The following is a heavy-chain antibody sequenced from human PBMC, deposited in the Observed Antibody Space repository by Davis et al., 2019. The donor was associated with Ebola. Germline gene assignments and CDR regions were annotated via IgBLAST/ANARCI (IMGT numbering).Heavy chain of an antibody. CDR3: ARDPRYYVGEPEY. V-gene: IGHV3-21*04. D-gene: IGHD1-26*01. CDR2: ITSSGSHI. J-gene: IGHJ4*02. Sequence: PGGSLRLSCAASGFTFSIYGMIWVRQAPGKGLEWVSSITSSGSHIYYADSVRGRFTFSRDNAKNSLYLQLNSLRVEDTAVYYCARDPRYYVGEPEYWGQGTLVTVSS. CDR1: GFTFSIYG.